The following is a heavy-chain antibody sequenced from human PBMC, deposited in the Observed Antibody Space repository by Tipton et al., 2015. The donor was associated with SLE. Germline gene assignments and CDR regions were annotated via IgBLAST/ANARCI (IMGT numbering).Heavy chain of an antibody. CDR1: GFTFSGYW. CDR2: INSDGSST. D-gene: IGHD1-26*01. Sequence: GSLRLSCAASGFTFSGYWMYWVRQAPGKGLVWVSRINSDGSSTSYADSVKGRFTSSRDNAMNTVYLQMNSLRAEDTAVYYCASEVGWGQGTLVTVSS. CDR3: ASEVG. J-gene: IGHJ4*02. V-gene: IGHV3-74*01.